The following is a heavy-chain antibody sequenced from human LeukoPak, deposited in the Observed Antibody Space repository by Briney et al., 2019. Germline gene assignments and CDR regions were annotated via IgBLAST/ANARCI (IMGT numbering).Heavy chain of an antibody. D-gene: IGHD3-3*01. CDR2: IYYSGST. V-gene: IGHV4-61*08. Sequence: PSQTLSLTCTVSGDSISCGDYYWSWIRQPPGKGLEWIGYIYYSGSTNYNPSLKSRVTISVDTSKNQFSLKLSSVTAADTAVYYCARVGTYYDFWSGIREYYFDYWGQGTLVTVSS. CDR1: GDSISCGDYY. CDR3: ARVGTYYDFWSGIREYYFDY. J-gene: IGHJ4*02.